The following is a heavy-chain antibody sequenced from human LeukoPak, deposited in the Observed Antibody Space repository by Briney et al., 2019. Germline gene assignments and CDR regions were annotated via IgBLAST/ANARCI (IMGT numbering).Heavy chain of an antibody. Sequence: ASVKVSCKASGGTFSSYAISWVRQAPGQGLEWMGGIIPIFGTANYAQKFQGRVTITADESTSTAYMELSSLRSEDTAVYYCARDSRGGDYYDSSGYPDYWGQGTLVTVSS. V-gene: IGHV1-69*13. D-gene: IGHD3-22*01. CDR2: IIPIFGTA. J-gene: IGHJ4*02. CDR3: ARDSRGGDYYDSSGYPDY. CDR1: GGTFSSYA.